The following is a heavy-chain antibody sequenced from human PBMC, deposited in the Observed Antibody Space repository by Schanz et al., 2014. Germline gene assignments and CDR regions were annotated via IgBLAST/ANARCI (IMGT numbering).Heavy chain of an antibody. Sequence: EVQLLESGGGLVQPGGSLRLSCAASGFTFTTNAMSWVRQPPGKGLEWVSAISGNGGSTYFADSVKGRFTISRDNAKNSLYLEMTSLRGEDTAVYYCARENLNWEAFDIWGQGTVVTVSS. CDR1: GFTFTTNA. J-gene: IGHJ3*02. V-gene: IGHV3-23*01. D-gene: IGHD7-27*01. CDR3: ARENLNWEAFDI. CDR2: ISGNGGST.